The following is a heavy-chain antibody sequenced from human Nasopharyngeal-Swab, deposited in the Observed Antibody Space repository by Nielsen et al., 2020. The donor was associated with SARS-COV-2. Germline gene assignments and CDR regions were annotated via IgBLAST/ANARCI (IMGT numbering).Heavy chain of an antibody. J-gene: IGHJ1*01. CDR3: ASAVTGPLY. CDR2: IYSSGSI. V-gene: IGHV3-53*01. Sequence: GGFLRLSCAASGFNVSNNYMTWVRQAPGKGLEWVSIIYSSGSIYHADSVKGRFIISRDTSKNTLSLRMNSLRVEDTAVYYCASAVTGPLYWGQGTLVTVSS. CDR1: GFNVSNNY. D-gene: IGHD4-11*01.